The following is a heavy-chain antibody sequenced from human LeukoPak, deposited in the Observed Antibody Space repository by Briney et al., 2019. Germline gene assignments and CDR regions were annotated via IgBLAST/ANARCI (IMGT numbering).Heavy chain of an antibody. D-gene: IGHD5-18*01. Sequence: GGSLRLSCAASGFTFSSYAMHWVRQAPGKGLEWVAVISYDGSNKYYADSVKGRFTISRDNSKNTLYLQMNSLRAEDTAVYYCATPNEPGYSYGLDFDYWGQGTLVTVSS. V-gene: IGHV3-30-3*01. CDR2: ISYDGSNK. CDR3: ATPNEPGYSYGLDFDY. J-gene: IGHJ4*02. CDR1: GFTFSSYA.